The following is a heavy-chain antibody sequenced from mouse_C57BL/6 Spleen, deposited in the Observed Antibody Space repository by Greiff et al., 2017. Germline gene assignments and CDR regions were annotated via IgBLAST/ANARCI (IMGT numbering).Heavy chain of an antibody. J-gene: IGHJ4*01. CDR1: GFSLTSYG. Sequence: QVQLKESGPGLVQPSQCLSITCTVSGFSLTSYGVHWVRQSPGKGLEWLGVICSGGSTDYNADIISRLSTSKDNSKSQVFFKMNSLQADDTAMYYCARTGYAMDYWGQGTSVTVSS. D-gene: IGHD4-1*01. CDR2: ICSGGST. V-gene: IGHV2-2*01. CDR3: ARTGYAMDY.